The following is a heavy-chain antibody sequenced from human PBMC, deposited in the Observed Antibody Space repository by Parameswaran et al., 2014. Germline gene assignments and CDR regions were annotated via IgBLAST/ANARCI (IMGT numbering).Heavy chain of an antibody. V-gene: IGHV1-18*01. J-gene: IGHJ6*03. CDR2: ISAYNGNT. Sequence: WVRQAPGQGLEWMGWISAYNGNTNYAQKLQGRVTMTTDTSTSTAYMELRSLRSDDTAVYYCARAYDGYSYGHYYYMDAWGKGTTVTVSS. D-gene: IGHD5-18*01. CDR3: ARAYDGYSYGHYYYMDA.